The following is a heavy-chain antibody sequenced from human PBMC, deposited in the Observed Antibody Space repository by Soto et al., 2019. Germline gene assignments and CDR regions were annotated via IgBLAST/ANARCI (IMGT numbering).Heavy chain of an antibody. J-gene: IGHJ6*02. V-gene: IGHV2-70*01. D-gene: IGHD3-10*01. CDR3: ARSIYGSGSYPFYYYGMDV. CDR1: GFSLSTSGMC. Sequence: ESGPTLVNPTQTLTLTCTFSGFSLSTSGMCVSWIRQPPGKALEWLALIDWDDDKYYSTSLKTRLTVSKDTSKNQVVLTMTNMDPVDTATYYCARSIYGSGSYPFYYYGMDVWGQGTTVTVSS. CDR2: IDWDDDK.